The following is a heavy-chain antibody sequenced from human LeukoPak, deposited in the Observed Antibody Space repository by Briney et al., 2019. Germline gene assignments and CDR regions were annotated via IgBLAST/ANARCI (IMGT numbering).Heavy chain of an antibody. J-gene: IGHJ4*02. V-gene: IGHV3-23*01. CDR3: ATHLITMVRGVITLYYFDY. CDR1: GFTFSSYA. Sequence: PGGSLRLSCAASGFTFSSYAMSWVRQAPGKGLEWVSAISGSGGSPYYADSVKGRFTISRDNSKNTLYLQMNSLRAEDTAVYYCATHLITMVRGVITLYYFDYWGQGTLVTVSS. D-gene: IGHD3-10*01. CDR2: ISGSGGSP.